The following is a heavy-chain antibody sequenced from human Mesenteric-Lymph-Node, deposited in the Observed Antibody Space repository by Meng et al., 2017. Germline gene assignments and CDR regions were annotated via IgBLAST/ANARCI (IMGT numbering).Heavy chain of an antibody. V-gene: IGHV4-34*01. CDR3: ARGGYSGYAD. Sequence: QVQLQQWGAGLLKSSATLSLSCAVYGGSFSGYYWSWIRQPPGKGLEWIGEINHSGSTNYNPSLKSRVTISVDTSKNQFSLKLSSVTAADTAFYYCARGGYSGYADWGQGTLVTVSS. CDR2: INHSGST. CDR1: GGSFSGYY. D-gene: IGHD5-12*01. J-gene: IGHJ4*02.